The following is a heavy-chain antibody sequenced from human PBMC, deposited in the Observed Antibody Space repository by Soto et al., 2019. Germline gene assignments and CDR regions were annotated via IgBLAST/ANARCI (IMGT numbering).Heavy chain of an antibody. CDR3: ARDSGGMTDYYYYGMDV. CDR1: GYTFTSYG. J-gene: IGHJ6*02. Sequence: QVQLVQSGAEVKKPGASVKVSCKASGYTFTSYGISWVRQASGQGLEWMGWISAYNGNTNYAQKLQGRVTMTTDTSTSTAYMELRSLRSDDTAVYYCARDSGGMTDYYYYGMDVWGQGTTVTVSS. D-gene: IGHD2-15*01. V-gene: IGHV1-18*01. CDR2: ISAYNGNT.